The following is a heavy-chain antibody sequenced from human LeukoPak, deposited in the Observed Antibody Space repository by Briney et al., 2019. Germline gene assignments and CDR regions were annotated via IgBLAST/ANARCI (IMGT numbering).Heavy chain of an antibody. J-gene: IGHJ6*02. Sequence: SETLSLTCSVSGGSISNYYWTWIRQPPGKGLEWIGYIYYSGNTNYNPSLKSRVTISLDTSKNQLSLKLTSVAAADTAVYYCARCSRGTSVGMDVWGQGTTVTVSS. V-gene: IGHV4-59*08. D-gene: IGHD1-1*01. CDR1: GGSISNYY. CDR2: IYYSGNT. CDR3: ARCSRGTSVGMDV.